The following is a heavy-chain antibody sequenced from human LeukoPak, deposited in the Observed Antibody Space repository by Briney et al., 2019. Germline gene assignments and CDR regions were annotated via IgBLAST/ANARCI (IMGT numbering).Heavy chain of an antibody. CDR2: ISYDGSNK. V-gene: IGHV3-30*18. CDR3: AKDFESVVPYYGSGTDY. Sequence: PGGSLRLSCAASGFTFSSYAMTWVRQAPGKGLEWVAVISYDGSNKYYAGSVKGRFTISRDNSKNTLYLQMNSLRAEDTAVYYCAKDFESVVPYYGSGTDYWGQGTLVTVSS. CDR1: GFTFSSYA. D-gene: IGHD3-10*01. J-gene: IGHJ4*02.